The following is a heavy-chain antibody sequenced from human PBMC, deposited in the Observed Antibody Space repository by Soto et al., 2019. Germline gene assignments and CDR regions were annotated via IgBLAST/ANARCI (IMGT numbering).Heavy chain of an antibody. J-gene: IGHJ4*02. CDR2: ISSSGSTI. CDR1: GFTFSSYE. D-gene: IGHD2-21*02. Sequence: EVQLVESGGGLVQPGGSLRLSCAASGFTFSSYEMNWVRQAPGKGLEWVSYISSSGSTIYYADSVKGRFTISRDNAKNSLYLQMNSLRAEDTAVYYCAREKYVMVTAISVDYFDYWGQGTLVTVSS. CDR3: AREKYVMVTAISVDYFDY. V-gene: IGHV3-48*03.